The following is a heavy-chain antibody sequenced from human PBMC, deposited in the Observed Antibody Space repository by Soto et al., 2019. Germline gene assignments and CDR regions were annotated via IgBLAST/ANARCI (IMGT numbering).Heavy chain of an antibody. CDR3: ARGREYDILTGYWPALDC. V-gene: IGHV3-33*01. J-gene: IGHJ4*02. CDR1: GFTFSSYG. Sequence: QVQLVESGGGVVQPGRSLRLSCAASGFTFSSYGMHWVRQAPGKGLEWVAVIWYDGSNKYYADSVKGRFTISRDNSKNTVYLKMNRLRAEDTAVYYGARGREYDILTGYWPALDCWGQGTLVTVSS. CDR2: IWYDGSNK. D-gene: IGHD3-9*01.